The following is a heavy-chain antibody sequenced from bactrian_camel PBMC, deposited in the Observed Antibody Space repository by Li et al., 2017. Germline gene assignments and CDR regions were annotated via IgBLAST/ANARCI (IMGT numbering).Heavy chain of an antibody. CDR3: AARGPYCYTKLSVRDFTY. CDR2: IAASGFS. V-gene: IGHV3S9*01. J-gene: IGHJ6*01. D-gene: IGHD2*01. Sequence: HVQLVESGGGSVQIGGTLRLSCAASGYNMTACMAWFRQVPGKGRERVATIAASGFSYYLTAVKGRFTIARENAKNTVYLQMNSLKPEDTAMYYCAARGPYCYTKLSVRDFTYWGQGTQVTVS. CDR1: GYNMTAC.